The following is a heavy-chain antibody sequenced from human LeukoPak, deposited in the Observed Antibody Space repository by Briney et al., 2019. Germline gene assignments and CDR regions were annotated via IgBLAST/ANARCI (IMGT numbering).Heavy chain of an antibody. CDR3: ARTDSLLGYMDV. Sequence: ASVKVSCKASGYTFTNYGITWVRQAPGQGLEWMGWISAYNGNTNYVQKLQGRVTMTTDTTTSTAYMELRSLRSDDTAVYYCARTDSLLGYMDVWGKGTTVTVSS. V-gene: IGHV1-18*01. CDR1: GYTFTNYG. J-gene: IGHJ6*03. D-gene: IGHD3-16*01. CDR2: ISAYNGNT.